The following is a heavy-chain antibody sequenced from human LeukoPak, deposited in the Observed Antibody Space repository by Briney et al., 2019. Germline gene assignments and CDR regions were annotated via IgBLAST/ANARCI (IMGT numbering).Heavy chain of an antibody. Sequence: PSETLSLTCTVSGGSFSINNYYWPWIRQPPGKGLEWIGSIYYDGSTYYYPSLKSRVTISADTSKKQFSLKLSCVTAADTAVYFCGRYHRDGYTDPWGQGILVTVSS. J-gene: IGHJ5*02. V-gene: IGHV4-39*01. D-gene: IGHD5-24*01. CDR2: IYYDGST. CDR1: GGSFSINNYY. CDR3: GRYHRDGYTDP.